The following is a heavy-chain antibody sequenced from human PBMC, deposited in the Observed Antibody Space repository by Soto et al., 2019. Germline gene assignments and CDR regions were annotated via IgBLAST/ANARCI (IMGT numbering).Heavy chain of an antibody. J-gene: IGHJ4*02. D-gene: IGHD2-2*01. V-gene: IGHV3-74*01. Sequence: PGGSLRLSCAASGFTFSSYWMHWVRQAPGKGLVWVSRINSDGTSTSYADSVKGRFTISRDNSKNTLYLQMNSLRAEDTAVYYCAKVVPSPAAIVAPFDYWGQGTLVTVSS. CDR2: INSDGTST. CDR1: GFTFSSYW. CDR3: AKVVPSPAAIVAPFDY.